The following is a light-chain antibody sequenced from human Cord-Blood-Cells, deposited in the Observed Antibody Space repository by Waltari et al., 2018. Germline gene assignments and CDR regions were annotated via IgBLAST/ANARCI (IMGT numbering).Light chain of an antibody. CDR2: GNN. V-gene: IGLV1-44*01. Sequence: QSVLTQPPSASGTPGQRVTISCSGSSSNIGSNTVNWYQQLPGTAPKLLIYGNNQRPSGVPDRFSGSKSGTSASLAIRGIQSEDEADYYCAAWDDSLNGVVFGGGTKLTVL. J-gene: IGLJ2*01. CDR3: AAWDDSLNGVV. CDR1: SSNIGSNT.